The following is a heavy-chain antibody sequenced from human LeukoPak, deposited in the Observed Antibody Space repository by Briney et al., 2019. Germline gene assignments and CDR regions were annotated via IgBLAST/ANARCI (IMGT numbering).Heavy chain of an antibody. CDR3: ATSIGFGELIGWDVDDAFDI. D-gene: IGHD3-10*01. CDR2: IYYSGST. Sequence: SETLSLTCTVSGGSISSYYWSWIRQPPGKGLEWIGYIYYSGSTNYNPSLKSRVTISVDTSKNQFSLKLSSVTAADTAVYYCATSIGFGELIGWDVDDAFDIWGQGTMVTVSS. CDR1: GGSISSYY. V-gene: IGHV4-59*08. J-gene: IGHJ3*02.